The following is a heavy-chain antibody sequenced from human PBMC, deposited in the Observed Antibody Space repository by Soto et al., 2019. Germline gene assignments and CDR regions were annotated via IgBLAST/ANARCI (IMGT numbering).Heavy chain of an antibody. CDR1: GYTLTELS. CDR3: TTRLTAAVDY. CDR2: FDPEDGET. D-gene: IGHD6-13*01. J-gene: IGHJ4*02. Sequence: ASVKVSRKVSGYTLTELSMHWVRQAPGKGLEWMGGFDPEDGETIYAQKFQGRVTVTEDTSTDTAYMDLSSLRSEDTAVYYCTTRLTAAVDYWGQGTLVTVSS. V-gene: IGHV1-24*01.